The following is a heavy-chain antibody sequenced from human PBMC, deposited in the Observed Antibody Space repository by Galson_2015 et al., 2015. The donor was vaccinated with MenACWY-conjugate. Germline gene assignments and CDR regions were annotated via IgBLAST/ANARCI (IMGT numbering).Heavy chain of an antibody. CDR2: ICAGGISI. CDR1: GFAFSNYC. V-gene: IGHV3-74*03. D-gene: IGHD6-19*01. Sequence: SLRLSCAASGFAFSNYCMHWVRQAPGKGLECVSRICAGGISIMYGDSVRGRFTISRDDAENTLYLQMDSLRADDTAVYFCVRGSSGWRGMDIWSQGTTVTVSS. J-gene: IGHJ6*02. CDR3: VRGSSGWRGMDI.